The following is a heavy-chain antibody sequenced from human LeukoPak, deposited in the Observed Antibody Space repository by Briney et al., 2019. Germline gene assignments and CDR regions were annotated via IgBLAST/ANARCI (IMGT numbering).Heavy chain of an antibody. D-gene: IGHD1-1*01. CDR3: ARDAGTSFDY. CDR2: IWYDGSNK. J-gene: IGHJ4*02. Sequence: GGSLRLSCAASRFTFSSYGMHWVRQAPGKGLEGVAVIWYDGSNKYYADSVKGRFTISRDNSKNTLYLQMNSLRAEDTAVYYCARDAGTSFDYWGQGTLVTVSS. CDR1: RFTFSSYG. V-gene: IGHV3-33*01.